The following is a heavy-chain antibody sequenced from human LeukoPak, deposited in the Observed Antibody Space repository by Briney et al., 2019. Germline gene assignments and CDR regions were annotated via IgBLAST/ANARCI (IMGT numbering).Heavy chain of an antibody. CDR2: IYPGDSDT. CDR3: ARVYDSIGYHWYFDL. CDR1: GYSFTNYW. D-gene: IGHD3-22*01. J-gene: IGHJ2*01. V-gene: IGHV5-51*06. Sequence: GESLKISCKGSGYSFTNYWIAWVRQMPGKGLEWMGIIYPGDSDTRYSPSFQGQVTISVDKSISTAYLQWSSLKASATAMHSCARVYDSIGYHWYFDLWGRGTLVTVSS.